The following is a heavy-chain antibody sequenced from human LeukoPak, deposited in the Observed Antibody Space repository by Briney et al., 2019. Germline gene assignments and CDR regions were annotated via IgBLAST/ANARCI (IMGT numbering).Heavy chain of an antibody. CDR3: ARDWAWGGFDH. Sequence: GGSLRLSCEGSGFSFSSYWMHWVRQAPGKGLAWVSRIRTDGGTKYYADSVKGRFTVSRDNARNTLYLQMDSLRVDDTAVHYCARDWAWGGFDHWGQGTLVTVSS. J-gene: IGHJ4*02. V-gene: IGHV3-74*01. CDR1: GFSFSSYW. D-gene: IGHD3-16*01. CDR2: IRTDGGTK.